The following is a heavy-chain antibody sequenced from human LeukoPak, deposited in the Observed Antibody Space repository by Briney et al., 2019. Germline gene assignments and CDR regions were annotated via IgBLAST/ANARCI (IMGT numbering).Heavy chain of an antibody. V-gene: IGHV4-4*02. J-gene: IGHJ4*02. CDR1: GGSITNTNY. Sequence: SGTLSLTCGVSGGSITNTNYWTWVRQPPGKGLEWIGEVNLQGSTNYNPSLMGRVAISVDTSVNHISLQLTSVTAADTAVYYCAREGGPYRPLDYSGQGTLVTVSS. CDR2: VNLQGST. CDR3: AREGGPYRPLDY.